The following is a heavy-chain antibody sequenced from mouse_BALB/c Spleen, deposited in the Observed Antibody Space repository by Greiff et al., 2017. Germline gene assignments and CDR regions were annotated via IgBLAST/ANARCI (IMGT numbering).Heavy chain of an antibody. J-gene: IGHJ3*01. Sequence: QVQLQQSGAELVKPGASVKLSCKASGYTFTSYDINWVRQRPEQGLEWIGWIFPGDGSTKYNEKFKGKATLTTDKSSSTAYMQLSRLTSEDSAVYFCARGRDYGNYVAWFAYWGQGTLVTVSA. CDR1: GYTFTSYD. CDR3: ARGRDYGNYVAWFAY. V-gene: IGHV1S56*01. CDR2: IFPGDGST. D-gene: IGHD2-1*01.